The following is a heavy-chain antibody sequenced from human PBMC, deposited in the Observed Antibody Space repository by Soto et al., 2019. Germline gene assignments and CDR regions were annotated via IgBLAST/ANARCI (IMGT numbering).Heavy chain of an antibody. J-gene: IGHJ4*02. CDR3: ARDGYCSGGSFYSMGDY. CDR1: GYTFTSYY. V-gene: IGHV1-46*03. CDR2: INPSGGST. Sequence: QVQLVQSGAEVKKPGASVKVSCKASGYTFTSYYMHWVRQAPGQGLEWMGIINPSGGSTSYAQKFQGRVTMTRDTSTSTVYMELSSLRSEDTAVYYCARDGYCSGGSFYSMGDYWGQGTLVTVSS. D-gene: IGHD2-15*01.